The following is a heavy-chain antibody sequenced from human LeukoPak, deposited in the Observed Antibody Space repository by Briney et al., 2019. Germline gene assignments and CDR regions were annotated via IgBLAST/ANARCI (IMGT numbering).Heavy chain of an antibody. CDR3: ARDLGYYYGSGSYYTPYYYYGMGV. CDR2: IIPILGIA. Sequence: SVKVSCKASGGTFSSYAISWVRQAPGQGLEWMGRIIPILGIANYAQKFQGRVTITADKSTSTAYMELSSLRSEDTAVYYCARDLGYYYGSGSYYTPYYYYGMGVWGQGTTVTVSS. D-gene: IGHD3-10*01. J-gene: IGHJ6*02. CDR1: GGTFSSYA. V-gene: IGHV1-69*04.